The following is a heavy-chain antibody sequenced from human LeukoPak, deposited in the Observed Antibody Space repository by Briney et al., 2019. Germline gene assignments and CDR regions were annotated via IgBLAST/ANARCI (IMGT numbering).Heavy chain of an antibody. V-gene: IGHV3-23*01. J-gene: IGHJ4*02. CDR3: ARGYSGYDVN. CDR1: GFTFSSYA. CDR2: ISGSGGST. D-gene: IGHD5-12*01. Sequence: PGGSLRLSCAASGFTFSSYAMSWVRQAPGKGLEWVSAISGSGGSTYYADSVKGRFTISRDNSKNTLYPEMNSRRAEDTAVYYCARGYSGYDVNWGQGTLVTVSS.